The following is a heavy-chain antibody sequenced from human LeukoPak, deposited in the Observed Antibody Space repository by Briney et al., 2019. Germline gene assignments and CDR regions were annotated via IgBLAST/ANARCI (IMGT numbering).Heavy chain of an antibody. CDR1: GFTFSAYD. Sequence: PGGSLRLSCAASGFTFSAYDMSWVRQAPGKGLEWVSSISASGDSTYYADSVKGRFTISSDNSKNTLYLQMNSLRAEDTAVYYCAKVRVGHYFDYWGQGTLVTVSS. V-gene: IGHV3-23*01. CDR3: AKVRVGHYFDY. J-gene: IGHJ4*02. D-gene: IGHD2-15*01. CDR2: ISASGDST.